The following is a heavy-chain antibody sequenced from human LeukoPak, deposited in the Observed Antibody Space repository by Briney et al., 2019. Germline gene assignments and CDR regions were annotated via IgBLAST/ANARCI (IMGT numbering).Heavy chain of an antibody. CDR1: GFTFSSYS. Sequence: GGSLRLSCAASGFTFSSYSMNWVRQAPGKGLEWVSSISSSSSYIYYADSVKGRFTISRDNAKNSLYLQMNSLRAEGMAVYYCARVSRGGSPFDYWGQGTLVTVSS. J-gene: IGHJ4*02. CDR3: ARVSRGGSPFDY. V-gene: IGHV3-21*01. CDR2: ISSSSSYI. D-gene: IGHD2-15*01.